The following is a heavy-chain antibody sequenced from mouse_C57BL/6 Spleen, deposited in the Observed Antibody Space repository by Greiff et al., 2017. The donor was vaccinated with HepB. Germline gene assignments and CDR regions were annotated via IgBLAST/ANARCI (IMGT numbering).Heavy chain of an antibody. CDR3: TRDAIVTTRAMDY. V-gene: IGHV5-9-1*02. Sequence: EVKLVESGEGLVKPGGSLKLSCAASGFTFSSYAMSWVRQTPEKRLEWVAYISSGGDYIYYADTVKGRFTISRENARNTLYLQMSSLKSEDTAMYYCTRDAIVTTRAMDYWGQGTSVTVSS. CDR2: ISSGGDYI. D-gene: IGHD2-5*01. CDR1: GFTFSSYA. J-gene: IGHJ4*01.